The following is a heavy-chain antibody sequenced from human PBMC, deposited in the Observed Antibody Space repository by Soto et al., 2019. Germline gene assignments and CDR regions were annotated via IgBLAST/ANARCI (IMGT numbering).Heavy chain of an antibody. J-gene: IGHJ5*02. CDR1: GGSISSGDYY. Sequence: HVQLQESGPGLVKPSQTLSLTCTVSGGSISSGDYYWSWIRQHPGKGLEWIGYIYYSGSTYYNPTLKSRVTISVDTSKNQFPLKLSSVTAADTAVYYCARWWSGSRQGFDPWCQGTQVTVSS. CDR2: IYYSGST. D-gene: IGHD3-3*01. CDR3: ARWWSGSRQGFDP. V-gene: IGHV4-31*03.